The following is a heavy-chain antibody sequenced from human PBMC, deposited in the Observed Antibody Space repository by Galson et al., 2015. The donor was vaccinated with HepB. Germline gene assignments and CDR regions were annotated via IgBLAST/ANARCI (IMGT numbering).Heavy chain of an antibody. V-gene: IGHV3-21*01. CDR1: GFTFSSYS. J-gene: IGHJ4*02. D-gene: IGHD5-18*01. Sequence: SLRLSCAASGFTFSSYSMNWVRQAPGKGLEWVSSISSSSSYIYYADSVKGRFTISRDNAKNSLYLQMNSLRAEDTAVYYCATVDTAVIGDDYWGQGTLVTVSS. CDR3: ATVDTAVIGDDY. CDR2: ISSSSSYI.